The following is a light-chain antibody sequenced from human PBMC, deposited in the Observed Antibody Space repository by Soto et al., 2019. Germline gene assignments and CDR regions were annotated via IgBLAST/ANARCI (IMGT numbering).Light chain of an antibody. CDR3: SSYAGSNNL. V-gene: IGLV2-8*01. Sequence: HSAPNQPPSAFRAPGQSVTISCPGTSIDVGGYNYVSWYQQHPGKAPKLMIYEVSKRPSGVPDRFSGSKSGNTASLTVSGLQAEDEADYYCSSYAGSNNLFGGGTQLTVL. J-gene: IGLJ2*01. CDR1: SIDVGGYNY. CDR2: EVS.